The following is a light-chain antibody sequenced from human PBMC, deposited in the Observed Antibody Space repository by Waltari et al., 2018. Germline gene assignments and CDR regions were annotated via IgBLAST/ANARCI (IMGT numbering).Light chain of an antibody. Sequence: DIQMTQSPSSLSASVGDRVTITCQASQDIKNYLSWYQQKPGKAPQLLIYDAFHLETGGPLRCTTSAVGTNFSLIITSLQSEDFATYHCHQYDALPHTFGQGTRLE. CDR1: QDIKNY. CDR2: DAF. CDR3: HQYDALPHT. J-gene: IGKJ5*01. V-gene: IGKV1-33*01.